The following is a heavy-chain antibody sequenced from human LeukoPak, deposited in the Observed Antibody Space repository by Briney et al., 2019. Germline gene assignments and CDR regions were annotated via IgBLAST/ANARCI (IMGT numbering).Heavy chain of an antibody. CDR1: GVSFNAYY. Sequence: PSETLSLTCTVSGVSFNAYYWSWIRQSPGKRLEWIGEVSPGGYIKYNPSLKSRVTISVDTSESQLSLRLSSVTAADTAMYYCARIRCGHTGDICYNHWAQGTLVTVSS. D-gene: IGHD2-8*02. J-gene: IGHJ5*02. CDR3: ARIRCGHTGDICYNH. CDR2: VSPGGYI. V-gene: IGHV4-34*01.